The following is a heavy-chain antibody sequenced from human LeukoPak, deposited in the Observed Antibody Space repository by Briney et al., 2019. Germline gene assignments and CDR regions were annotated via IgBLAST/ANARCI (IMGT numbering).Heavy chain of an antibody. CDR2: IYYSGST. J-gene: IGHJ4*02. CDR1: GGSISSYY. D-gene: IGHD5-18*01. CDR3: AREPHRGYSYGYGYFDY. Sequence: SETLSLTCTVSGGSISSYYWSWIRQPPGKGLEWIGYIYYSGSTNYNPSLTSRVTISVDTSKNQFSLKLSSVTAADTAVYYCAREPHRGYSYGYGYFDYGGQGTLVTVSS. V-gene: IGHV4-59*12.